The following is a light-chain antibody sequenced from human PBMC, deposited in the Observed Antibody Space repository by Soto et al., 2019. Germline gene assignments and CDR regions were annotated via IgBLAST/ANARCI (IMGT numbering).Light chain of an antibody. V-gene: IGKV3-11*01. CDR2: DAS. CDR1: QSVSSY. J-gene: IGKJ1*01. Sequence: EIVLTQSPATLSLSPGERATLSFRASQSVSSYLAWYQQKPGQAPRLLIYDASNRATGIPARFSGSGSGIDFTLTISSLEPEDFAVYYCQQRSNWPRTFGQGTKVDIK. CDR3: QQRSNWPRT.